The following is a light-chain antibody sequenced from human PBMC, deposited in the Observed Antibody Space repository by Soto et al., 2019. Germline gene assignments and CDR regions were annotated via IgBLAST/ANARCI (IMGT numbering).Light chain of an antibody. CDR2: DAS. CDR3: QQYDDLPIT. V-gene: IGKV1-33*01. Sequence: DIKMTQSPSALFAYVGDRVTITGRASQDISHFLNWYQQKPGKAPKLLIYDASNLHTGVPSRFSGRGSGTDFTFTISSLQPEESGTYYCQQYDDLPITFGQRTRLEIK. CDR1: QDISHF. J-gene: IGKJ5*01.